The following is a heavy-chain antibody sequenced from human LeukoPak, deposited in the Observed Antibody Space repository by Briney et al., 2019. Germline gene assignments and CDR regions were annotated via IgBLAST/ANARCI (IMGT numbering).Heavy chain of an antibody. J-gene: IGHJ4*02. CDR1: GFTFSSSA. CDR2: ISGSGGNT. Sequence: GGSLRLSCAASGFTFSSSAMSWVRQAPGKGLERVSTISGSGGNTYYADSMKGRFTISRDNSKNTLYLQMNSLRAEDTAVYYCAKGSNLGYCSRTSCQSLDYWGQGTLVTVSP. D-gene: IGHD2-2*01. V-gene: IGHV3-23*01. CDR3: AKGSNLGYCSRTSCQSLDY.